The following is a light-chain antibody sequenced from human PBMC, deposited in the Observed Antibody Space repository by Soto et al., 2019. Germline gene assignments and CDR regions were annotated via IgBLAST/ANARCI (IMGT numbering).Light chain of an antibody. CDR2: GAS. CDR3: QQYNNWRQT. CDR1: QSVSSY. Sequence: EIMLTQSPATLSLSPGERATLSCRASQSVSSYLAWYQQKPGQAPRLLLYGASTRATGVPARFSGSGSGTQFTLTISSLQSEDFAVYYCQQYNNWRQTFGQGTKVDIK. J-gene: IGKJ1*01. V-gene: IGKV3-15*01.